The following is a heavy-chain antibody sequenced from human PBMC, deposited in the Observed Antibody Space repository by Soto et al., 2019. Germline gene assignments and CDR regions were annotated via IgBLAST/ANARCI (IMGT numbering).Heavy chain of an antibody. V-gene: IGHV3-30-3*01. J-gene: IGHJ6*02. Sequence: QVQLVESGGGVVQPGKSLRLSCAASGFTFSSYAMHWVRQAPGKGLEWVAIVSYDGGNKYYADSVKGRFTISGDKSKNSLVLQRNSLRPEEAAVYYCAKQRGYCISASSLDYYFYAMDVWGQGTTVAVSS. CDR3: AKQRGYCISASSLDYYFYAMDV. CDR1: GFTFSSYA. CDR2: VSYDGGNK. D-gene: IGHD2-2*01.